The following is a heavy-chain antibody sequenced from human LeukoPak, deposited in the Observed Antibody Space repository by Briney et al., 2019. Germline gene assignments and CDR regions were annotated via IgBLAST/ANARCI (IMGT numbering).Heavy chain of an antibody. J-gene: IGHJ1*01. D-gene: IGHD3-3*01. CDR2: IIHIGRI. Sequence: ETLSHTSALHGGSFRAYYWRSIPQPPRPGLYRPREIIHIGRITYNPSLKCRATLPAATSKNQFSLRLSSVTAADTAVYYCATDSTRITIFGVVRNGYFQHWGQGTLVTVSS. CDR3: ATDSTRITIFGVVRNGYFQH. V-gene: IGHV4-34*12. CDR1: GGSFRAYY.